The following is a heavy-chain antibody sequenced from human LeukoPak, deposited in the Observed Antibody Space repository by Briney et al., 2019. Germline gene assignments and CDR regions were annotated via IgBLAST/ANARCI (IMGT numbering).Heavy chain of an antibody. Sequence: SETLSLTCAVYGGSFSGYYWSWLRQPPGKGLEGLGEINHSGTTNSTPSLKSRVTISIDTSTNQFSLKLCSVTAADTAVYFCASSRGYSRSLSYYYMDVWGNGTTVTVSS. V-gene: IGHV4-34*01. CDR2: INHSGTT. D-gene: IGHD6-13*01. J-gene: IGHJ6*03. CDR3: ASSRGYSRSLSYYYMDV. CDR1: GGSFSGYY.